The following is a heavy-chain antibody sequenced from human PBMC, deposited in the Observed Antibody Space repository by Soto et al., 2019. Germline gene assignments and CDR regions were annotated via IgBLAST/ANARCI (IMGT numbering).Heavy chain of an antibody. CDR1: GFTFSSYS. D-gene: IGHD5-18*01. CDR2: ISGSGGST. V-gene: IGHV3-23*01. Sequence: GSLRLSCAASGFTFSSYSMSCVRQAPGKGLEWVSAISGSGGSTYYADSVKGRFTISRDNSKNTLYLQMNSLRAEDTAVYYCAKEISWIQLLIDYWGQGTLVTVSS. CDR3: AKEISWIQLLIDY. J-gene: IGHJ4*02.